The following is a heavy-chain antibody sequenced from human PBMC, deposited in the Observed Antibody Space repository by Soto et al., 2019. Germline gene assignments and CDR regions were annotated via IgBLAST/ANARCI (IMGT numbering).Heavy chain of an antibody. CDR3: AKDPDLNYGDYVLDY. Sequence: QVHLQESGPGLVRPSETLSLTCTVSGGSVRSASYYWSWIRQPPGKGLEWIGYNYNTGSTNHNPSHTSRVTISLDTSSNQFYLKLSSVTAADTAVYYCAKDPDLNYGDYVLDYWGQGILVTFSS. J-gene: IGHJ4*02. V-gene: IGHV4-61*01. CDR2: NYNTGST. D-gene: IGHD4-17*01. CDR1: GGSVRSASYY.